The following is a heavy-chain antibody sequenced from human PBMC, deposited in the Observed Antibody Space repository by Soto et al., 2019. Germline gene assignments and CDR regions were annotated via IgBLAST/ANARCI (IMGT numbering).Heavy chain of an antibody. CDR2: ISSSSSYI. V-gene: IGHV3-21*01. Sequence: EVQLVESGGGLVKPGGSLRLSCAASGFTFSSYSMNWVRQAPGKGLEWVSSISSSSSYIYYADSVKGRFAISRDNAKNSLYLQMNSLRAEDTAVYYCARVGSSLGRGGVMDVWCQGTTVTVSS. D-gene: IGHD6-13*01. CDR1: GFTFSSYS. J-gene: IGHJ6*02. CDR3: ARVGSSLGRGGVMDV.